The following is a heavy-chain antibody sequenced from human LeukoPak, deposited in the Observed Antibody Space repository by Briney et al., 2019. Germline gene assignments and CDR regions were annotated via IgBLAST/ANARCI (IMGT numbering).Heavy chain of an antibody. CDR3: AREATADILAGCYTSPHFDY. CDR1: GGSISSYY. J-gene: IGHJ4*02. V-gene: IGHV4-4*07. D-gene: IGHD3-9*01. Sequence: SETLSLTCTVSGGSISSYYWSWIRQPAGKGLEWIGRIYTSGSTNYNPSLKSRVTMSVDTSKNQFSLKLSSVTAADTAVYYCAREATADILAGCYTSPHFDYWGQGTLVTVSS. CDR2: IYTSGST.